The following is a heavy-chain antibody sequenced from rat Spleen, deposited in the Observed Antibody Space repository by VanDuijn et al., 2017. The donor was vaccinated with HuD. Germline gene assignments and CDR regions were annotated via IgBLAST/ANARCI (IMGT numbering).Heavy chain of an antibody. CDR3: TTDLELGY. CDR2: ISKSGGST. CDR1: GFTFSDYN. J-gene: IGHJ2*01. Sequence: EVRLVESGGDLVRPGRSLKLSCAASGFTFSDYNMAWVRQAPKKGLEWVATISKSGGSTSYRDSVKGRLTISRDNAKRTLYLQMDSLRSEDTATYYCTTDLELGYWGQGVMVTVSS. V-gene: IGHV5-7*01. D-gene: IGHD5-1*01.